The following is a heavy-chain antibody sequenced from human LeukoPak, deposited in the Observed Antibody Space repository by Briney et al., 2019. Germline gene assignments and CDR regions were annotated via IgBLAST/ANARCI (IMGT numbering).Heavy chain of an antibody. D-gene: IGHD5-24*01. CDR1: GFTFSSYE. CDR3: ARGGRKPVNNYQKYHYIEV. CDR2: ISSSGSAI. J-gene: IGHJ6*03. V-gene: IGHV3-48*03. Sequence: GGSLRLSCAASGFTFSSYEMSWVRQAPGKGLEWVAYISSSGSAIYYADSVKGRFTISRDNAKNSMYLQMNSRRAEDTDVYNCARGGRKPVNNYQKYHYIEVWGKGTKVIVSS.